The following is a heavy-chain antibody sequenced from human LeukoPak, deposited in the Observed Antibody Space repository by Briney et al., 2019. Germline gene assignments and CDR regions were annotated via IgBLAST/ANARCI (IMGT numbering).Heavy chain of an antibody. CDR2: INPSGGST. Sequence: ASVKVSCKASGYTFTNYYMHWVRQAPGQGLEWMGMINPSGGSTGYAQKFQGRVAMTRDMSTSTDYMELISLRSEDTAVYYCARDNSVGDTAWWFDPWGQGTLVTVSS. V-gene: IGHV1-46*01. CDR1: GYTFTNYY. J-gene: IGHJ5*02. CDR3: ARDNSVGDTAWWFDP. D-gene: IGHD1-26*01.